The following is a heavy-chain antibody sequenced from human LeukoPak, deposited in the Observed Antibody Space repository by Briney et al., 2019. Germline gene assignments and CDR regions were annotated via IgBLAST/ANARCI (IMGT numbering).Heavy chain of an antibody. J-gene: IGHJ6*03. CDR3: AKDSSVWSHSYMDV. CDR1: EFTFSSYA. D-gene: IGHD6-19*01. Sequence: QPGGSLRLSCAASEFTFSSYAMSWVRQAPGKWLEWVSGISAGGGTTYYADSVKGRFSISRDNSKKIVYLQMNSLRAEDTAVYYCAKDSSVWSHSYMDVWGKGTTVTVSS. V-gene: IGHV3-23*01. CDR2: ISAGGGTT.